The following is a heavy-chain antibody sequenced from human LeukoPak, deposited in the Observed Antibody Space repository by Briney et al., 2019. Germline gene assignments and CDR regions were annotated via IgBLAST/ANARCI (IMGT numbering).Heavy chain of an antibody. J-gene: IGHJ4*02. CDR3: ARGPTLSGRYSHFDY. CDR2: ISYDGSNK. D-gene: IGHD1-26*01. V-gene: IGHV3-30*04. Sequence: GRSLRLSCAASGFTFSSYAMHWVRQAPGKGLEWVAVISYDGSNKYYADSLKGRFTISRDNSKNTLYLQMSSLRAADTAVYYFARGPTLSGRYSHFDYWGQGTLVTVSS. CDR1: GFTFSSYA.